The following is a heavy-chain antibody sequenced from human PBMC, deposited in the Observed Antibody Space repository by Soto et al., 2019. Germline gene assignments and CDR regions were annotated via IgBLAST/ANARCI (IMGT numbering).Heavy chain of an antibody. J-gene: IGHJ4*02. Sequence: SLRLSCAASGFTFIGKTMYWVRQAPGKGLEWVALIAPDGSQMYYADSVKGRFTISRDNSKNTLYLQMDSLRAEDTSLYLCATDIHATWLLNSWGQGTLVTVSS. CDR1: GFTFIGKT. V-gene: IGHV3-30-3*01. CDR3: ATDIHATWLLNS. CDR2: IAPDGSQM. D-gene: IGHD2-2*02.